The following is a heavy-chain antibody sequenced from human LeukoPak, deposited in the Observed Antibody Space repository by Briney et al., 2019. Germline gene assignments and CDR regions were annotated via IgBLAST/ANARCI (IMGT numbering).Heavy chain of an antibody. CDR2: IKQDGSEK. CDR3: ARAAYDYGDYRNWFDP. V-gene: IGHV3-7*01. CDR1: GFTFSSYW. Sequence: PGGSLRLSCAASGFTFSSYWMSWVRQAPGEGLEWVANIKQDGSEKSYVDSVKGRFTISRDNAKNSLYLQMNSLRAEDTAVFYCARAAYDYGDYRNWFDPWGQGTLVTVSS. D-gene: IGHD4-17*01. J-gene: IGHJ5*02.